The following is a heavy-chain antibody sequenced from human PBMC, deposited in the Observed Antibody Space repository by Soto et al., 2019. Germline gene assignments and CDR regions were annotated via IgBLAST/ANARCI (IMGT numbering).Heavy chain of an antibody. CDR1: GGSISSSNW. CDR3: AREYYDSRSRAAYGMDV. CDR2: IYHSGST. D-gene: IGHD3-22*01. J-gene: IGHJ6*02. Sequence: PSETLSLTCAVSGGSISSSNWWSWVRQPPGKGLEWIGEIYHSGSTNYNPSLKSRVTISVDKSKNQFSLKLSSVTAADTAVYYCAREYYDSRSRAAYGMDVWGQGTTVTVSS. V-gene: IGHV4-4*02.